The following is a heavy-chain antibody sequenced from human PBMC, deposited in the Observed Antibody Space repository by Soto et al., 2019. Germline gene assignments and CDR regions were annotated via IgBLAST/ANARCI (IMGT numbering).Heavy chain of an antibody. Sequence: LSLTCTVSGDSISSGGFYWSWIRQHPGKGLEWIGYIYYSGSTHYNPSLKSRVIMSVDTSKNQFSLKLFSVTAADTAVYYCARENLSYEILTGANWFDPWGQGTLVTVSS. D-gene: IGHD3-9*01. CDR2: IYYSGST. J-gene: IGHJ5*02. CDR3: ARENLSYEILTGANWFDP. CDR1: GDSISSGGFY. V-gene: IGHV4-31*03.